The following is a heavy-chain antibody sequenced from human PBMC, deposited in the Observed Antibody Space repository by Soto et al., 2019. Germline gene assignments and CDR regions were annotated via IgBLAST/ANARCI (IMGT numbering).Heavy chain of an antibody. V-gene: IGHV4-59*01. CDR1: GASTSRYY. Sequence: SETLSLTCTVSGASTSRYYWGWVRQPPGRGLEWIGFSHHSGYINYSPSLKSRVTMSVDTSKNQFSLKLSSVTAADTAVYYCARERPRGYCSGGSCYGSWFDPWGQGTLVTVSS. CDR3: ARERPRGYCSGGSCYGSWFDP. CDR2: SHHSGYI. D-gene: IGHD2-15*01. J-gene: IGHJ5*02.